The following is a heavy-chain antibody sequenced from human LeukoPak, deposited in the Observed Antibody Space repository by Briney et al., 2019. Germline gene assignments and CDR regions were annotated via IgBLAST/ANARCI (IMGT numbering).Heavy chain of an antibody. V-gene: IGHV3-23*01. J-gene: IGHJ6*02. CDR2: VSGGGANT. CDR3: AKGASTTKPEGTRKYYYYGLDV. CDR1: GFTFSNYA. Sequence: GGSLRLSCAASGFTFSNYAMSWVRQAPGKGLEWVSAVSGGGANTYYADSMKGRFTISRDNSKNTLYLQMNNMRAEDTAVYYCAKGASTTKPEGTRKYYYYGLDVWGQGTTVTVSS. D-gene: IGHD1-26*01.